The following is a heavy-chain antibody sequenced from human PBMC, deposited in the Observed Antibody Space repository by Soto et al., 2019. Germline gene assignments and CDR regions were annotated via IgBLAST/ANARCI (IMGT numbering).Heavy chain of an antibody. CDR2: IWYDGSNK. J-gene: IGHJ4*02. CDR1: GFTFSSYG. V-gene: IGHV3-33*01. CDR3: ARDRLYGDSYYFDY. D-gene: IGHD4-17*01. Sequence: QVQLVESGGGVVQPWRSLRLSCAASGFTFSSYGMHWVRQAPGKGLEWVAVIWYDGSNKYYADSVKGRFTISRDNSKNTLYLQMNGLRAEDTAVYYCARDRLYGDSYYFDYWGQGTLVTVSS.